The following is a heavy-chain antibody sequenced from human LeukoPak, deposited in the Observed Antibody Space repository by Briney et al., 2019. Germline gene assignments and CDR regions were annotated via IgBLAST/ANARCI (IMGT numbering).Heavy chain of an antibody. D-gene: IGHD5-12*01. CDR3: ARIKWAVVND. CDR2: GNPKSGDT. V-gene: IGHV1-2*02. CDR1: GYTFTSYG. J-gene: IGHJ4*02. Sequence: ASVKVSCKASGYTFTSYGISWVRQAPGQGLEWLGWGNPKSGDTNYGQNFQGRVTMTRDTSINTAYMELSSLRSDDTAVYYCARIKWAVVNDWGQGTLVTVSS.